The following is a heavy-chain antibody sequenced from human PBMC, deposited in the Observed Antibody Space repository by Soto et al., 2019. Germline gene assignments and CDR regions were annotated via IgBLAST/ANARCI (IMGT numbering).Heavy chain of an antibody. V-gene: IGHV4-34*01. J-gene: IGHJ5*02. CDR3: ARGLGSGWYGVWFDP. CDR1: GGSFSGYY. CDR2: INHSGST. D-gene: IGHD6-19*01. Sequence: LSLTCAVYGGSFSGYYWSWIRQPPGKGLEWIGEINHSGSTNYNPSLKSRVTISVDTSKNQFSLKLSSVTAADTAVYYCARGLGSGWYGVWFDPWGQGTLVTVSS.